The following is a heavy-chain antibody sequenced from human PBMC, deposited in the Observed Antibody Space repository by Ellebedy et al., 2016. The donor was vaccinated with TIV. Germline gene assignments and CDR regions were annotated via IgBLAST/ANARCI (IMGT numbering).Heavy chain of an antibody. V-gene: IGHV3-23*01. J-gene: IGHJ4*02. CDR3: AKEFQYGGYEGSFDY. D-gene: IGHD5-12*01. Sequence: GGSLRLSXATSGFTFSSYAMSWVRQAPGKGLEWVSAISGSGGSTYHADSVKGRFTISRDTSKNTLYLQMNSLRAEDTAVYYCAKEFQYGGYEGSFDYWGQGTLVTVSS. CDR1: GFTFSSYA. CDR2: ISGSGGST.